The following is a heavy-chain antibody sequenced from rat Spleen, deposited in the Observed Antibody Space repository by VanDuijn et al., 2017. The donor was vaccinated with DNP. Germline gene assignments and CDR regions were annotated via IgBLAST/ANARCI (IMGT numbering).Heavy chain of an antibody. CDR2: ISYDGGST. CDR3: AREGNYYSGGAMDA. Sequence: EVQLVESGGGLVQPGRSMKLSCAVSGFTFSDYGMAWVLQAPTKGLEWVASISYDGGSTYYRDSVKGRFTISRDNAKSTLYLQMNSLKSEDTATYYCAREGNYYSGGAMDAWGQGTSVTVSS. J-gene: IGHJ4*01. CDR1: GFTFSDYG. V-gene: IGHV5-20*01. D-gene: IGHD1-1*01.